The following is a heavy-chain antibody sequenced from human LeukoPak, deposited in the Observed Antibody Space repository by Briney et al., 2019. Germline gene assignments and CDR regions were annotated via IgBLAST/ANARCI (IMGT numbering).Heavy chain of an antibody. CDR1: GGSISSYY. CDR3: ARVWRYCSGGSCYQSFDY. Sequence: SETLSLTCTVSGGSISSYYWSWIRQPPGKGLEWIGYIYYSGSTNYNPSLKSRVTISVDTSKNQFSLKLSSVTAADTAVYYCARVWRYCSGGSCYQSFDYWGQGTLVTVSS. CDR2: IYYSGST. D-gene: IGHD2-15*01. J-gene: IGHJ4*02. V-gene: IGHV4-59*01.